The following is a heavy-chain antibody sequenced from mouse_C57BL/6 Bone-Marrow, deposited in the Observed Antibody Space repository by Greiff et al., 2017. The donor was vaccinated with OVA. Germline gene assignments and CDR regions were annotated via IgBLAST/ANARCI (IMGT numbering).Heavy chain of an antibody. V-gene: IGHV2-5*01. CDR2: IWRGGST. D-gene: IGHD2-3*01. J-gene: IGHJ2*01. CDR3: AKNDGYYPYYFDY. CDR1: GFSLTSYG. Sequence: VKLQESGPGLVQPSQRLSITCTVSGFSLTSYGVHWVRQSPGKGLEWLGVIWRGGSTDYNAAFMSRLSITKDNSKSQVFFKMNSLQADDTAIYYCAKNDGYYPYYFDYWGQGTTLTVSS.